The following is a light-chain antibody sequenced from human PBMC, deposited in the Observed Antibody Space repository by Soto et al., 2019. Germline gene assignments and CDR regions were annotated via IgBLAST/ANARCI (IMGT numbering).Light chain of an antibody. Sequence: QSALTQPRSVSGSPGQSVTISCTGTSSDVGNYNYVSWYQQHPGIAPKLMISDVSKRPSGVPDRFSGSKSGNTASLTISGLQAEYEADYYCCSYAGSYTFDVFGTGTKLTVL. CDR2: DVS. V-gene: IGLV2-11*01. J-gene: IGLJ1*01. CDR3: CSYAGSYTFDV. CDR1: SSDVGNYNY.